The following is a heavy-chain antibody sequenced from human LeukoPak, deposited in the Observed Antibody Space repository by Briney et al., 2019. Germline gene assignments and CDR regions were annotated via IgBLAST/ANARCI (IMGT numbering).Heavy chain of an antibody. Sequence: GGSLRLSCAASGFTFSSYEMNWVRQAPGKGLEWVSYISSSGSTIYYADSVKGRFTISRDNAKSSLYLQMNSLRAEDTAVYYCAREGGYGRYYFDYWGQGTLVTVSS. CDR1: GFTFSSYE. J-gene: IGHJ4*02. D-gene: IGHD5-18*01. V-gene: IGHV3-48*03. CDR3: AREGGYGRYYFDY. CDR2: ISSSGSTI.